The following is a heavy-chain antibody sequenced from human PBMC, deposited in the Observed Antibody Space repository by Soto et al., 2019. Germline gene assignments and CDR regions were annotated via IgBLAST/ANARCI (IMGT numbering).Heavy chain of an antibody. V-gene: IGHV3-23*01. Sequence: QLLQSGGGLVQPGGSLTLSCAASGFTFGTTDMSRVPQAPGEGLEWDSTIDGSGGITYYADSVKGRFTISRDNSRNSADLQFNSLGGDERTLYYGVTNSGWFNTCCQGALVTVSS. CDR2: IDGSGGIT. CDR1: GFTFGTTD. D-gene: IGHD3-10*01. J-gene: IGHJ5*02. CDR3: VTNSGWFNT.